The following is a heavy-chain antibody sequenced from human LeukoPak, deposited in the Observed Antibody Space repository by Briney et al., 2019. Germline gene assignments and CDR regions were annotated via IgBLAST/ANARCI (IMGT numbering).Heavy chain of an antibody. J-gene: IGHJ4*02. CDR3: AKDQTVAGTYDS. V-gene: IGHV3-23*01. Sequence: GGSLRLSRVASGFSFNTNAMTWVRQAPGKGLEWVSTLSGRGDSTFYADSVKGRFTISRDKSENTLHLQMNSLRAEDTAIYYCAKDQTVAGTYDSWGRGTLVIVSS. D-gene: IGHD6-19*01. CDR2: LSGRGDST. CDR1: GFSFNTNA.